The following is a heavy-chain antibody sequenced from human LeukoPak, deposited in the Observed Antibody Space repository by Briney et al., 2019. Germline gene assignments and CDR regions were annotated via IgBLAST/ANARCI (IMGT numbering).Heavy chain of an antibody. CDR2: IWYDGSNK. CDR3: ARDSGGRRPRGYCSGGSCYRPLYFDY. V-gene: IGHV3-33*01. D-gene: IGHD2-15*01. Sequence: GRSLRLSCAASGFTFSSYGMHWVRQAPGKGLEWVAVIWYDGSNKYYADSVKGRFTISRDNSKNTLYLQMNSLRAEDTAVYYCARDSGGRRPRGYCSGGSCYRPLYFDYWGQGTLVTVSS. CDR1: GFTFSSYG. J-gene: IGHJ4*02.